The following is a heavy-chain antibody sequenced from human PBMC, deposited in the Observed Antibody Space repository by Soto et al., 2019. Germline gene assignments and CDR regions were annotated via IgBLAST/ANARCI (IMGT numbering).Heavy chain of an antibody. Sequence: PSEPLPLTYTVSEGSIRGGGYYWSLIRQHPGKGLEWIGYIYYSGSTYYNPSLKSRVTISVDTSKNQFSLKLSSVTAADTAVYYCARARERVDYYGSGSSVLWYFDLWGRGTLVTVSS. CDR2: IYYSGST. D-gene: IGHD3-10*01. V-gene: IGHV4-31*03. CDR1: EGSIRGGGYY. CDR3: ARARERVDYYGSGSSVLWYFDL. J-gene: IGHJ2*01.